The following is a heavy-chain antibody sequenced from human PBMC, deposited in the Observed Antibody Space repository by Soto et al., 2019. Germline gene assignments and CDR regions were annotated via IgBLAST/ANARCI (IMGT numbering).Heavy chain of an antibody. J-gene: IGHJ4*02. Sequence: GGSLRLSCAAPGFTFRSYAMSWVRQAPGKGLEWVSVIGGSGGSIYYADSAGRFTISRDNSKNTLYLQMSSLRAEDTAVYYCARDASNGLFDYWGQGTLVTVSS. V-gene: IGHV3-23*01. CDR2: IGGSGGSI. D-gene: IGHD2-2*01. CDR1: GFTFRSYA. CDR3: ARDASNGLFDY.